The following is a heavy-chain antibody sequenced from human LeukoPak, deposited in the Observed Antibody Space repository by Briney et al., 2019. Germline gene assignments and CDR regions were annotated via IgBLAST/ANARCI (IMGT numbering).Heavy chain of an antibody. CDR1: GFTFSSYA. CDR3: ARDGAGDHGPDAFDI. CDR2: ISYDGSNK. D-gene: IGHD7-27*01. Sequence: PGGSLRLSCAASGFTFSSYAMHWVRQAPGKGLEWVAVISYDGSNKYYADSVKGRFTISRDNSKNTLYLQMNSLRAEDTAVYYCARDGAGDHGPDAFDIWGQGTMVTVSS. V-gene: IGHV3-30*04. J-gene: IGHJ3*02.